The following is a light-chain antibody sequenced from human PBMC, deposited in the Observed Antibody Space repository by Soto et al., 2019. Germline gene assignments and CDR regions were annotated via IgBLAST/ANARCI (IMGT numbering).Light chain of an antibody. CDR1: SSDVGAYNY. CDR2: DVS. J-gene: IGLJ2*01. CDR3: QSYDSSLSGSKV. Sequence: QSALTQPPSASGSPGQSVTISCTGTSSDVGAYNYVSWYQQHPGKAPKLMIYDVSKRPSGVPYRFSGSKSGNAASLTVSGLQGEDEADYYCQSYDSSLSGSKVFGGGTKLTVL. V-gene: IGLV2-8*01.